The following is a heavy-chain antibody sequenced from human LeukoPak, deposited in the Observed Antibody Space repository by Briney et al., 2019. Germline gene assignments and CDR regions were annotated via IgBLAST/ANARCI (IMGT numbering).Heavy chain of an antibody. V-gene: IGHV1-8*01. Sequence: ASVKVSCKASGYTFTSYDINWVRQATGQGLEWMGWMNPNSGNTGYAQKFQGRVTMTRNTSISTAYMELSSLRSEDTAVYYCARAYSSSWYSALVYYYYMDVWGKGTTVTISS. J-gene: IGHJ6*03. CDR2: MNPNSGNT. CDR3: ARAYSSSWYSALVYYYYMDV. CDR1: GYTFTSYD. D-gene: IGHD6-13*01.